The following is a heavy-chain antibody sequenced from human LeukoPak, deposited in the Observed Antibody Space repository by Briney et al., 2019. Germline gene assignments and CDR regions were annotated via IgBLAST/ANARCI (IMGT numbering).Heavy chain of an antibody. Sequence: GGSLRLSCAASGFSFSNYNMHWVRQTPRKGLEWVSSISHTVTYIYYADSVKGRFTISRDNANNSLFLQMNSLKFEDTGVYYCARVSARSYVSGIFRGYYVDSWGQGTLVSVSS. D-gene: IGHD3-3*01. CDR3: ARVSARSYVSGIFRGYYVDS. CDR2: ISHTVTYI. J-gene: IGHJ4*02. V-gene: IGHV3-21*01. CDR1: GFSFSNYN.